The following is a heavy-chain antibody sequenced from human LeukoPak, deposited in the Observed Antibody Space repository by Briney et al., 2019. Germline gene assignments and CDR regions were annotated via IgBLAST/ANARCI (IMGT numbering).Heavy chain of an antibody. CDR3: ARVTTDSTYHSGWFDP. CDR2: SYYSGST. Sequence: SEPLSLLFPVSCGSICREIYYWGWIRPPPGEGLEGIGISYYSGSTYYNPSLASRVTITVDTSKNQFSLKLSSVTAADTAVYYCARVTTDSTYHSGWFDPWGQGTLVTVSS. J-gene: IGHJ5*02. CDR1: CGSICREIYY. V-gene: IGHV4-39*01. D-gene: IGHD3-22*01.